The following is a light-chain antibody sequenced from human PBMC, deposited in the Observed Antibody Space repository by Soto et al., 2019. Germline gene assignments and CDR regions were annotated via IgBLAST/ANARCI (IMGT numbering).Light chain of an antibody. V-gene: IGLV1-51*01. CDR2: DSN. Sequence: QSVLSQPPSVSAAPGQKVTISCSGSSSNSGNNYVSWYQHLPGTAPRLVIYDSNERPSGIPGRFSGSQSGTSATLGITGLQTGDEADYYCGTWDSSLSVYVFGTGTKVTVL. CDR3: GTWDSSLSVYV. J-gene: IGLJ1*01. CDR1: SSNSGNNY.